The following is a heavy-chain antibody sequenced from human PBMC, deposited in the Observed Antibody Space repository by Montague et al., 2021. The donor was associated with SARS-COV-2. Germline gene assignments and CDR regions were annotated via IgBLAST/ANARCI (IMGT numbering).Heavy chain of an antibody. CDR3: ARIPVGSKYYFDF. Sequence: CAISGDSVASNIATWNWNRQSPSRDLEWLGRTYYRSKWYNDYAESVKSRITIDPDTSKHQFSLHLNSVTPEGTAVYYCARIPVGSKYYFDFWGQGTLVTVSS. CDR1: GDSVASNIAT. V-gene: IGHV6-1*01. D-gene: IGHD2-2*01. J-gene: IGHJ4*02. CDR2: TYYRSKWYN.